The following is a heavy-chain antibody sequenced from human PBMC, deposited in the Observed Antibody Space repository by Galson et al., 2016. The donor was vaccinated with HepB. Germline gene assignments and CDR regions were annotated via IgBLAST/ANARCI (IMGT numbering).Heavy chain of an antibody. CDR1: GFSISDYW. V-gene: IGHV3-21*01. CDR2: ISGSTTYG. Sequence: SLRLSCAASGFSISDYWMHWVRQAPGKGLEWVSSISGSTTYGYYADSVKGRFTISRDNAKNSLFLQMNSLRAEDTAVYYCARERGYDFWSGYYSPHKYGMDVWGQGTTVTVSS. D-gene: IGHD3-3*01. CDR3: ARERGYDFWSGYYSPHKYGMDV. J-gene: IGHJ6*02.